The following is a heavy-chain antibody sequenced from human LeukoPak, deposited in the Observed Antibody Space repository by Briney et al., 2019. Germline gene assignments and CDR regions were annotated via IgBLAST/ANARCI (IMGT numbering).Heavy chain of an antibody. CDR3: ARDFWSGRNYYYGMDV. CDR2: IYSGGST. CDR1: GFTVSSNY. J-gene: IGHJ6*02. V-gene: IGHV3-66*02. D-gene: IGHD3-3*01. Sequence: GGSLRLSCAASGFTVSSNYMSWVRQAPGNGLEWVSVIYSGGSTYYADSVKGRFTISRDNSKNTLYLQMNSLRAEDTAVYYCARDFWSGRNYYYGMDVWGQGTTVTVSS.